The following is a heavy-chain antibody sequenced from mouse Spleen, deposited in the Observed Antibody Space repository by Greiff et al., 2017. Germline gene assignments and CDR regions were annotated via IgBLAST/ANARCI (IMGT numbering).Heavy chain of an antibody. CDR2: IYPGSGNT. CDR3: ARDMYDWFFDV. CDR1: GYSFIGYY. Sequence: VQLQQSGPELVKPGASVKISCKASGYSFIGYYIHWMKQRPGQGLEWIGWIYPGSGNTKYNEKFKGKATLTADTSSSAAYMQLSSLTSEDSAVFYCARDMYDWFFDVWGAGTTVTVSS. D-gene: IGHD2-14*01. J-gene: IGHJ1*01. V-gene: IGHV1-66*01.